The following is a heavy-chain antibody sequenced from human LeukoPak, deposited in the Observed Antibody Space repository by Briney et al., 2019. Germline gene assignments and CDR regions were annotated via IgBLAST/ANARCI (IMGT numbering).Heavy chain of an antibody. CDR3: ARSYTVAVFEVGVLGF. CDR1: GGTFSSYA. J-gene: IGHJ4*02. CDR2: IIPIFGTA. V-gene: IGHV1-69*05. D-gene: IGHD2-2*01. Sequence: SVKVSCKASGGTFSSYAISWVRQAPGQGLEWMGGIIPIFGTANYAQKFQGRVTITTDESTSTAYMELSSLRSDDTAVYYCARSYTVAVFEVGVLGFWGQGTLVTVSS.